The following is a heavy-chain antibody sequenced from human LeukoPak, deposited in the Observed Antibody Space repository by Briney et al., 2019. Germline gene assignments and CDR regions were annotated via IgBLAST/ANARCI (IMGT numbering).Heavy chain of an antibody. CDR2: IKSKTDGGTT. D-gene: IGHD4-17*01. CDR3: AKTTTTGPNYYGDLSYYSYYYMDV. J-gene: IGHJ6*03. CDR1: GFTFSSYA. Sequence: GGSLRLSCAASGFTFSSYAMSWVRQAPGKGLEWVGRIKSKTDGGTTDYAAPVKGRFTISRDDSKNTLYLQMNSLRAEDTAVYYCAKTTTTGPNYYGDLSYYSYYYMDVWGKGTTVTVSS. V-gene: IGHV3-15*01.